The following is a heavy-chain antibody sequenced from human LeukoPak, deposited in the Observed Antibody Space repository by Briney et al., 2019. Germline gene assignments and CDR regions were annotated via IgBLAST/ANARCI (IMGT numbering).Heavy chain of an antibody. CDR1: GYTFTSYD. D-gene: IGHD6-19*01. Sequence: GASVKVSCKASGYTFTSYDINWVRQATGQGLEWMGWMNPNSGNTGYAQKFQGRVTMTRDTSISTVYMELSSLRSDDTAVYYCARNQGAVAVGWFDPWGQGTPVTVSS. V-gene: IGHV1-8*01. CDR3: ARNQGAVAVGWFDP. J-gene: IGHJ5*02. CDR2: MNPNSGNT.